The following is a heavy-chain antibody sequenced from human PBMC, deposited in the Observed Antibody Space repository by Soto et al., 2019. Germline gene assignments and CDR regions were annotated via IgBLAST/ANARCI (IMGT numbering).Heavy chain of an antibody. CDR1: GCSISSYY. V-gene: IGHV4-59*01. CDR3: SRLPAAGTGDY. CDR2: IYYSGST. Sequence: QVQLQESGPGLVKPSETLSLTCTFSGCSISSYYWSCIRQPPGKGLEWIVYIYYSGSTNYNPSLNSRVTISVDTSKNQFSLKLSSVTAADTAVYYCSRLPAAGTGDYWGQGTLVTVSS. D-gene: IGHD6-13*01. J-gene: IGHJ4*02.